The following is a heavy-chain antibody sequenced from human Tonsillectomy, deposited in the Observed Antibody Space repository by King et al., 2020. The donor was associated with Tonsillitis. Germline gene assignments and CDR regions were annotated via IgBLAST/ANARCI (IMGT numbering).Heavy chain of an antibody. CDR1: GYSLTELA. V-gene: IGHV1-24*01. Sequence: QLVQSGAEVKKPGASVKVSCKVSGYSLTELAIHWVRQAPGKGLEWMGGFEREEGEIVYAQKFQGRVSLTEDTSTNTAHMELSSLRSEDTAMYYCATERDGGWYDNSRRGSICYFEYWGQGTLVSVSS. J-gene: IGHJ4*02. CDR2: FEREEGEI. CDR3: ATERDGGWYDNSRRGSICYFEY. D-gene: IGHD6-19*01.